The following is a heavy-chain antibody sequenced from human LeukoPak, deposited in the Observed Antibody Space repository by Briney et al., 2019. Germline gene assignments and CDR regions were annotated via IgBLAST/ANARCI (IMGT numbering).Heavy chain of an antibody. Sequence: SETLSLTCTVSGGSITSDNYYWNWIRQPAGKGLEWIGRIYTRGSTNYNPSLKSRVTISVDTSKNQFSLKLSSVIAADTAVYYCARVRDIYFGESTFDYWGQGALVTVSS. CDR2: IYTRGST. CDR3: ARVRDIYFGESTFDY. D-gene: IGHD3-10*01. CDR1: GGSITSDNYY. J-gene: IGHJ4*02. V-gene: IGHV4-61*02.